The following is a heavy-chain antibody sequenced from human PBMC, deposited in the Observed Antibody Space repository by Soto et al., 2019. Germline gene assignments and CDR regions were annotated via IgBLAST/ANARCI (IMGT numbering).Heavy chain of an antibody. CDR1: GFTFSNYA. Sequence: QVHLVESGGGVVQPGRSLRLSCAASGFTFSNYAIHWVRQAPGKGLEWVAVISFDGNKKYYADSVKGRFTISRDNSKNTLYLQLNSLRPDDTAGYYCARAGVNYSGFDYWGQGTLITVSS. CDR3: ARAGVNYSGFDY. CDR2: ISFDGNKK. V-gene: IGHV3-30-3*01. D-gene: IGHD4-4*01. J-gene: IGHJ4*02.